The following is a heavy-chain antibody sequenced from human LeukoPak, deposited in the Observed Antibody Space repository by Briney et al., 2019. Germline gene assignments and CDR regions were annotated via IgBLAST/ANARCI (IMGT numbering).Heavy chain of an antibody. D-gene: IGHD3-10*01. J-gene: IGHJ4*02. CDR1: GYTFTSYY. V-gene: IGHV1-46*01. CDR3: ARDFSPIVRGVITN. CDR2: INPSSGST. Sequence: ASVKVSCKASGYTFTSYYLHWVRQPHGQGLEWMGIINPSSGSTSYAQKFQGRVTMTRDKSTSTVYMELSSLRSEDTAVYYCARDFSPIVRGVITNWGQGTLVTVSS.